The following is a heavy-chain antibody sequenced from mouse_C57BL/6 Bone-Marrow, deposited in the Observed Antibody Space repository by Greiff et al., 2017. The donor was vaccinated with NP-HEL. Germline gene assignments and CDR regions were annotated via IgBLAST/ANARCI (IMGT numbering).Heavy chain of an antibody. CDR3: ARQEDGGAY. CDR2: ISSGGSYT. Sequence: EVKLVESGGDLVKPGGSLKLSCAASGFTFSSYGMSWVRQTPDKRLEWVATISSGGSYTYYPDSVKGRFTISRDNAKNTLYLQMSSLKSEDTAMYYCARQEDGGAYWGQGTLVTVSA. CDR1: GFTFSSYG. D-gene: IGHD1-1*01. J-gene: IGHJ3*01. V-gene: IGHV5-6*01.